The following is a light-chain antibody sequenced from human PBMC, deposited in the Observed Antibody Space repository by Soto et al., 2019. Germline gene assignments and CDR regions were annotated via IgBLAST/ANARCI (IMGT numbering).Light chain of an antibody. J-gene: IGLJ2*01. Sequence: SYELTQPPSVSVAPGETARITCGGNNIGSKSVHWYQQKPGQAPVLVIYYDSDRPSGIPERFSGSNSGNMATLTISRVEARDEADYYCQVWDSSSDHPVVFGGGTKVTVL. CDR3: QVWDSSSDHPVV. CDR1: NIGSKS. V-gene: IGLV3-21*04. CDR2: YDS.